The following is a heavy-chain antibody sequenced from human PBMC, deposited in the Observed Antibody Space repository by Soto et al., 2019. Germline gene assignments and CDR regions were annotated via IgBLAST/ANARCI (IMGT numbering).Heavy chain of an antibody. CDR2: IYYSGST. CDR3: ASNVRGSGSPWEYYYYMDV. CDR1: GGSISSYY. V-gene: IGHV4-59*01. Sequence: SETLSLTCTVSGGSISSYYWSWIRQPPGKGLEWIGYIYYSGSTNYNPSLKSRVTISVDTSKNQFSLKLSSVTAADTAVYYCASNVRGSGSPWEYYYYMDVWGKGTTVTVSS. D-gene: IGHD3-10*01. J-gene: IGHJ6*03.